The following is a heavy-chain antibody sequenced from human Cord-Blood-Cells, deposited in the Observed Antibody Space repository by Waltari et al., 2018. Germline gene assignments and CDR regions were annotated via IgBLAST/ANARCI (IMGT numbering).Heavy chain of an antibody. CDR3: ARSYYDFWSGYYRTYYFDY. CDR1: GYTFTSYD. J-gene: IGHJ4*02. V-gene: IGHV1-8*03. CDR2: ENRNSCKT. Sequence: QVQLVQSGAEVKKPGASVKVSCKASGYTFTSYDINWVRQATGQGLEWMGWENRNSCKTSYAQKCQRRVTITRNTSISTAYMELSSLRSEDTAVYYCARSYYDFWSGYYRTYYFDYWGQGTLVTVSS. D-gene: IGHD3-3*01.